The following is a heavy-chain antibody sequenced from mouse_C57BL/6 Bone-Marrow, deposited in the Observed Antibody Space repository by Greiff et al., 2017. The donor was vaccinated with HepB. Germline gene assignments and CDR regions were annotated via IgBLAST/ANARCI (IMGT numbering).Heavy chain of an antibody. V-gene: IGHV1-81*01. Sequence: QVQLQQSGAELARPGASVKLSCKASGYTFTSYGISWVKQRTGQGLEWIGEIYPRSGNTYYNEKFKGKATLTADKSSSTAYMELRSLTSEDSAVYLCARSVYGSLWWYFDVWGTGTTVTVSS. CDR2: IYPRSGNT. CDR3: ARSVYGSLWWYFDV. J-gene: IGHJ1*03. D-gene: IGHD1-1*01. CDR1: GYTFTSYG.